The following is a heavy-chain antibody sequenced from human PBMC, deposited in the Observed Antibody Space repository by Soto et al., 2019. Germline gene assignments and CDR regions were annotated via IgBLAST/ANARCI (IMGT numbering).Heavy chain of an antibody. Sequence: QVQLVQSGAEVKKPGASVKVSCKASGYTFTNYDINWARQATGQGLEWMGWTNPKSGYTGFAQKFQGRVTMTRDSSISTAYMELHSLTSEDTAVYYCARTDGDLDYWGQGTLITVSS. CDR3: ARTDGDLDY. V-gene: IGHV1-8*01. CDR1: GYTFTNYD. J-gene: IGHJ4*02. D-gene: IGHD4-17*01. CDR2: TNPKSGYT.